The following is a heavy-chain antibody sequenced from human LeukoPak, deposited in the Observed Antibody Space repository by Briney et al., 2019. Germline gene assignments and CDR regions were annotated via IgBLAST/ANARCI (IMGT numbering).Heavy chain of an antibody. CDR1: GVTFSSHD. V-gene: IGHV3-21*01. D-gene: IGHD3-10*01. J-gene: IGHJ6*03. CDR2: ISASSKSI. Sequence: GGSLRLSCATSGVTFSSHDMNWVRQAPRKGLEWVSSISASSKSIDYADSVKGRFAISRDNAKNSLFLQMDSLRVEDTAVYYCVREGSGSTHYMDVWGKGTTVTVSS. CDR3: VREGSGSTHYMDV.